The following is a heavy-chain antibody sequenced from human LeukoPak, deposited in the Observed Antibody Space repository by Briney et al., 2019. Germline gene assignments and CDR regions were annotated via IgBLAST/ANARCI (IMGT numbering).Heavy chain of an antibody. J-gene: IGHJ4*02. CDR2: IYSGGST. CDR1: GFTVSSNY. D-gene: IGHD4-17*01. Sequence: GGSLRLSCAASGFTVSSNYMSWVRQAPGKGLEWVPVIYSGGSTYYADSVKGRFTISRDNSKNTLYLQMNSLKTEDTAVYYCTPHGRGDYAPLGGVDYWGQGTLVTVSS. CDR3: TPHGRGDYAPLGGVDY. V-gene: IGHV3-66*01.